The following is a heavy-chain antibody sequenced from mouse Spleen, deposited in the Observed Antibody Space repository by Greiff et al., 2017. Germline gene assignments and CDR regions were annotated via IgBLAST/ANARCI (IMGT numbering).Heavy chain of an antibody. CDR2: INPSNGGT. V-gene: IGHV1-53*01. CDR1: GYTFTSYW. J-gene: IGHJ3*01. D-gene: IGHD3-2*01. CDR3: AREETARATDWAY. Sequence: QVQLQQPGTELVKPGASVKLSCKASGYTFTSYWMHWVKQRPGQGLAWIGNINPSNGGTNYNEKFKSKATLTVDKSSSTAYMQLSSLTSEDSAVYYCAREETARATDWAYWGQGTLVTVSA.